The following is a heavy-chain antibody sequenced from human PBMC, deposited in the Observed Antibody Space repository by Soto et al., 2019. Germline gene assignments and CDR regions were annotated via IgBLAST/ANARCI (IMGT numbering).Heavy chain of an antibody. CDR3: AKTLASGYDSHHYYYYGMDV. Sequence: GGSLRLSCAASGFTFSSYAMSWVRQAPGKGLEWVSAISGSGGSTYYADSVKGRFTISRDNSKNTLYLQMNSLRAEDTAVYYCAKTLASGYDSHHYYYYGMDVWGQGTTVTVSS. V-gene: IGHV3-23*01. CDR1: GFTFSSYA. CDR2: ISGSGGST. D-gene: IGHD5-12*01. J-gene: IGHJ6*02.